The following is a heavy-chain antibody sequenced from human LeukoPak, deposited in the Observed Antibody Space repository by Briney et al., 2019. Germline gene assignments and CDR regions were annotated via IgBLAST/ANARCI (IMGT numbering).Heavy chain of an antibody. V-gene: IGHV4-31*03. D-gene: IGHD3-3*01. CDR1: GGSISRGVYY. CDR2: IYYSGST. J-gene: IGHJ3*02. Sequence: SETLSLTCTVSGGSISRGVYYWSWIRQHPGKGLEWIGYIYYSGSTYYNPSLKSRVTISVDTPKNRFPLKLSSVTAADTAVYYCARDLSVTRSPSITIFGVVIGHAFDIWGQGTMVTVSS. CDR3: ARDLSVTRSPSITIFGVVIGHAFDI.